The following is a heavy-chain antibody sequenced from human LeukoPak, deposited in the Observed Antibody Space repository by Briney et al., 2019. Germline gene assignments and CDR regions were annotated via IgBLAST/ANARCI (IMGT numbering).Heavy chain of an antibody. D-gene: IGHD1-26*01. J-gene: IGHJ4*02. Sequence: PSKTLSLTCTVSGGSISSGSYYWSWIRQPAGKGLEWIGRIYTSGSTNYNPSLKSRVTISVDTSKNQFSLKLSSVTAADTAVYYCARDTSDYSGSYFDYWGQGTLVTVSS. V-gene: IGHV4-61*02. CDR2: IYTSGST. CDR3: ARDTSDYSGSYFDY. CDR1: GGSISSGSYY.